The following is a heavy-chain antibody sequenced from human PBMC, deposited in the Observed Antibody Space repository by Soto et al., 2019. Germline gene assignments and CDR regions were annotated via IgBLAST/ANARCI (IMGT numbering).Heavy chain of an antibody. CDR1: GFTVSSNS. V-gene: IGHV3-53*02. CDR3: ARDNSMLGAPFHY. J-gene: IGHJ4*02. CDR2: IYTDGGT. Sequence: EVELVETGGGLIQPGGSLRLSCAASGFTVSSNSMSWVRQAPGKGLEWVSLIYTDGGTYYGDSVKGRFTISRDTSKNTLSLQMTRLRADDTAVYYCARDNSMLGAPFHYWGQGTLVTVSS. D-gene: IGHD3-16*01.